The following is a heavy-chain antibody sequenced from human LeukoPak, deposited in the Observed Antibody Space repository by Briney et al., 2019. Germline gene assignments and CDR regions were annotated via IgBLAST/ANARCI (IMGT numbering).Heavy chain of an antibody. J-gene: IGHJ5*02. CDR1: GYTFTGYY. Sequence: GASVKVSCKASGYTFTGYYMHWVRQAPGQGLEWMGWINPNSGGTNYAQKFQGRVTMTRDTSISTAYMELSRLRSDDTAVYYRARDPNLRYDWFDPWGQGTLVTVSS. V-gene: IGHV1-2*02. D-gene: IGHD4-17*01. CDR2: INPNSGGT. CDR3: ARDPNLRYDWFDP.